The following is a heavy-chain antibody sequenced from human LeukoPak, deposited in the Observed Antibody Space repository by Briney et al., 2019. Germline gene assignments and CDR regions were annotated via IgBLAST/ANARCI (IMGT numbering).Heavy chain of an antibody. J-gene: IGHJ3*02. Sequence: SETLSLTCTVSGGSISGYYWSWIRQPAGKGLEWIGRIYMDGSTTYNPSLKSRVTMSLDTPKNRFSLKLSSVTAADSAVYYCARDMTTVTTGRAFDIWGQGTMVTVSS. CDR3: ARDMTTVTTGRAFDI. CDR1: GGSISGYY. D-gene: IGHD4-17*01. CDR2: IYMDGST. V-gene: IGHV4-4*07.